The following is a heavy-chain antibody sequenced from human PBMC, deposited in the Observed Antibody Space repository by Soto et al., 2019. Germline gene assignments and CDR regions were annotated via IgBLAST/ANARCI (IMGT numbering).Heavy chain of an antibody. CDR1: GFSLSTSGMC. CDR3: ARISYYYDSSGRLGGYFDY. CDR2: IDWDDDK. D-gene: IGHD3-22*01. J-gene: IGHJ4*02. V-gene: IGHV2-70*01. Sequence: GSGPTLVNPTQTLTLTCTFSGFSLSTSGMCVSWIRQPPGKALEWLALIDWDDDKYYSTSLKTRLTISKDTSKNQVVLTMTNMDPVDTATYYCARISYYYDSSGRLGGYFDYWGQGTLVTVSS.